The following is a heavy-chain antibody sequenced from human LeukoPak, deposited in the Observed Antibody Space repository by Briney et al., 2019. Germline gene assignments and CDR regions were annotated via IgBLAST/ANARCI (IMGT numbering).Heavy chain of an antibody. V-gene: IGHV3-9*01. CDR2: ISWNSGRI. CDR3: AKQGRILPIFDY. CDR1: GFTFSSYE. J-gene: IGHJ4*02. Sequence: GGSLRLSCAASGFTFSSYEMNWVRQAPGKGLEWVSGISWNSGRIGYADSVKGRFTISRDNAKNSLFLQMNSLRAEDTALYFCAKQGRILPIFDYWGQGTLVTVSS. D-gene: IGHD2-21*01.